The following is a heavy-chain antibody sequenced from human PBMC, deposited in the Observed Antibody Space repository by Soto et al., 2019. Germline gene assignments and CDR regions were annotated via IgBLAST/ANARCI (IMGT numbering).Heavy chain of an antibody. D-gene: IGHD6-19*01. Sequence: SETLSLTCAVYGGSFSGYYWSWIRRPPGKGLEWIGEINHSGSTNYNPSLKSRVTISVDTSKNQFSLKLSSVTAADTAVYYCARRKEQWLVRGTKYYFDYWGQGTLVTVSS. CDR3: ARRKEQWLVRGTKYYFDY. CDR2: INHSGST. CDR1: GGSFSGYY. V-gene: IGHV4-34*01. J-gene: IGHJ4*02.